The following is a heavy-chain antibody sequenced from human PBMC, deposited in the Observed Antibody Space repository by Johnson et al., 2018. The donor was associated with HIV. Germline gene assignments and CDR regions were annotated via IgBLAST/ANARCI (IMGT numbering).Heavy chain of an antibody. CDR1: GFSVSDSY. D-gene: IGHD5-12*01. V-gene: IGHV3-11*04. CDR3: AGASNSGYDQAFDI. CDR2: ISSSGTTI. J-gene: IGHJ3*02. Sequence: QVQLVESGGGLVKPGGSLRLSCAASGFSVSDSYMSWVRQAPGKGLEWISYISSSGTTIYYADSVKGRFTISRDNAKNSLYLQMNSLRAEDSAVYYCAGASNSGYDQAFDIWGQGTMVTVSS.